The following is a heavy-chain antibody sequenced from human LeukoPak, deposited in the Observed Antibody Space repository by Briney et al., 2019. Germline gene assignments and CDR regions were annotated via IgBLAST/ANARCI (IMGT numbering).Heavy chain of an antibody. V-gene: IGHV1-18*01. J-gene: IGHJ4*02. CDR2: INPSGSST. CDR1: GGTFSSYA. CDR3: ARSDYYGSGSKYPVDY. Sequence: ASVKVSCKASGGTFSSYAISWVRQAPGQGLEWMGLINPSGSSTLYAQKLQGRVTMTTDTSTSTAYMELRSLRSDDTAVYYCARSDYYGSGSKYPVDYWGQGTLVTASS. D-gene: IGHD3-10*01.